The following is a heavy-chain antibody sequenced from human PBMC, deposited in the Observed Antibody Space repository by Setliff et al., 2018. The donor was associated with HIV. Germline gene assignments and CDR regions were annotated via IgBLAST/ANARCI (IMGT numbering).Heavy chain of an antibody. J-gene: IGHJ4*02. CDR2: INPNSGDT. Sequence: ASVKVSCKTSGYSLAGYPLHWVRQAPGQGLEWMGWINPNSGDTNYAQKFQGRVTITRDTSTNTAYMELTRLTSDDTAVYSCARGGDDYGPGTWTFDYWGQGTLVTVSS. V-gene: IGHV1-2*02. D-gene: IGHD3-10*01. CDR3: ARGGDDYGPGTWTFDY. CDR1: GYSLAGYP.